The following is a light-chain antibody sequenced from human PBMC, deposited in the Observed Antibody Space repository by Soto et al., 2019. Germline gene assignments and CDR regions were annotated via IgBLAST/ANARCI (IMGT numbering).Light chain of an antibody. Sequence: EIVLTQSPATLSLSPGERATLSCRASQSVSSYLAWYQQKPGQAPRLLISDASNRATGIPRRFSGSGSGTDFTLAISGLEPEDVAVYYCQQRSNWPWTFGQGTKVEIK. V-gene: IGKV3-11*01. CDR2: DAS. J-gene: IGKJ1*01. CDR1: QSVSSY. CDR3: QQRSNWPWT.